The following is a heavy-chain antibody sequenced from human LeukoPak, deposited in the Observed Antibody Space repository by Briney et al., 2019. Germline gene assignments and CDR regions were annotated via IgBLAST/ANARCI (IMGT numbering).Heavy chain of an antibody. CDR2: INPNSGGT. V-gene: IGHV1-2*02. CDR3: ARDYYDFWSGYYPPGY. J-gene: IGHJ4*02. D-gene: IGHD3-3*01. CDR1: GYTFTGYY. Sequence: ASVKVSCKASGYTFTGYYMHWVRQAPGQGLEWMGWINPNSGGTNYAQKLQGRVTMTTDTSTSTAYMELRSLRSDDTAVYYCARDYYDFWSGYYPPGYWGQGTLVTVSS.